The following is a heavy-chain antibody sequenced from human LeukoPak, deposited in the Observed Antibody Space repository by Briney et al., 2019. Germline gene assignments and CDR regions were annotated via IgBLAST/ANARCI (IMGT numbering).Heavy chain of an antibody. CDR1: GGSISSSSYY. J-gene: IGHJ4*02. CDR3: ARVGIAAARSSSRLLDY. D-gene: IGHD6-13*01. CDR2: IYYSGST. V-gene: IGHV4-39*01. Sequence: SETLSLTCTVSGGSISSSSYYWGWIHQPPGKGLEWIGSIYYSGSTYYNPSLKSRVTISVDTSKNQFSLKLSSVTAADTAVYYCARVGIAAARSSSRLLDYWGQGTLVTVSS.